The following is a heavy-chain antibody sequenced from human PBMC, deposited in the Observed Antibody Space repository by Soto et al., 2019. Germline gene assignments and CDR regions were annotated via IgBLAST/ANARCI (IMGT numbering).Heavy chain of an antibody. Sequence: EVQLVESGGALVQPGGSLRLSCAASGFTVSISYMTWVRQVPGKGLEWVSIIYSDGYTYYAASVKGRFTISRDNSKNTLYLQMSSLRAEHTAMYYCARRKYCSSTTCFDNWGQGTLVTVSS. CDR3: ARRKYCSSTTCFDN. J-gene: IGHJ4*02. V-gene: IGHV3-66*01. CDR2: IYSDGYT. D-gene: IGHD2-2*01. CDR1: GFTVSISY.